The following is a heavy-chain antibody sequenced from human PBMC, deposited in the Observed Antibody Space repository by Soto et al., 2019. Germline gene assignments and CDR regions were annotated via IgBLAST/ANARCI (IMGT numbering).Heavy chain of an antibody. J-gene: IGHJ3*02. CDR2: ISGSGGST. D-gene: IGHD6-19*01. V-gene: IGHV3-23*01. Sequence: EVQLLESGGGLVQPGGSLRLSCAASGFTFSSYAMSWVRQAPGKGLEWVSAISGSGGSTYYAYSVKGRFTISRDNSNKTLYLQMNSLRAEDTAVYYCAKVAQWLDSEGNAFDIWGQGTMVTVSS. CDR1: GFTFSSYA. CDR3: AKVAQWLDSEGNAFDI.